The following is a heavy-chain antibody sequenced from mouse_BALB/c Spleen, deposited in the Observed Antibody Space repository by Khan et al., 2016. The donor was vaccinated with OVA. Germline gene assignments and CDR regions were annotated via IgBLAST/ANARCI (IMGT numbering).Heavy chain of an antibody. Sequence: EVELVESGGDVVKPGGSLKLSCAASGFTFSTYGMSWVRQTPDKRLEWVATVSTGGHYTYYPDTVKGRFTISGDNAKNTLYLQMSSLKSEDTAMFYCARLADYYDSEGFAYWGQGTLVTVSA. D-gene: IGHD1-1*01. V-gene: IGHV5-6*01. CDR3: ARLADYYDSEGFAY. CDR1: GFTFSTYG. CDR2: VSTGGHYT. J-gene: IGHJ3*01.